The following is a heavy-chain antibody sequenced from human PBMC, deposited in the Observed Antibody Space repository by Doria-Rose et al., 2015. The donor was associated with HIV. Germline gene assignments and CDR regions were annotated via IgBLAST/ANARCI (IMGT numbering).Heavy chain of an antibody. CDR2: ISSSGTT. CDR3: ARARNYGFPHFFDF. V-gene: IGHV4-30-4*01. CDR1: GDSISSGDSF. J-gene: IGHJ4*02. D-gene: IGHD3-10*01. Sequence: QVQLQESGPGLVRPSQTLSLTCTVSGDSISSGDSFWSWIRQPPGKGPEWIAYISSSGTTYYYPSLGGRLTISRDASKNQFSLNLNSVTAADTAVYYCARARNYGFPHFFDFWGQGTLVTVSS.